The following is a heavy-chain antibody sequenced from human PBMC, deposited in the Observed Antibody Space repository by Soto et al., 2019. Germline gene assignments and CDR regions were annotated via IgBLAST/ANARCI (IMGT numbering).Heavy chain of an antibody. Sequence: QVHLVQSGAEVKKPGASVKVSCKGSGYTFTSYGITWVRQAPGQGLEWMGWISAHNGNTDYAQKLQGRVTVTRDTSTSIAYMERRSLRSDVTAVYYCARGRYGDYWGQGALVTVSS. D-gene: IGHD1-1*01. V-gene: IGHV1-18*01. CDR2: ISAHNGNT. J-gene: IGHJ4*02. CDR1: GYTFTSYG. CDR3: ARGRYGDY.